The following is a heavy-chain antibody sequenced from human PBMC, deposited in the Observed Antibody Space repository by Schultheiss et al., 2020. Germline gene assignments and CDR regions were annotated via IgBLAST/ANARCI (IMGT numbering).Heavy chain of an antibody. CDR2: INHSGST. CDR1: GGSFSGYY. CDR3: ARNEMATFSFDY. Sequence: SQTLSLTCAVYGGSFSGYYWSWIRQPPGKGLEWIGEINHSGSTNYNPSLKSRVTISVDTTKNQFSLKLSSVTAADTAVYYCARNEMATFSFDYWGQGTLVTVSS. V-gene: IGHV4-34*01. J-gene: IGHJ4*02. D-gene: IGHD5-24*01.